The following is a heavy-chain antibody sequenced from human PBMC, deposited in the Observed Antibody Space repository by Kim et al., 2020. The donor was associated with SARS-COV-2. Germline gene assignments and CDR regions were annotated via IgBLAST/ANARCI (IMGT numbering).Heavy chain of an antibody. Sequence: GGSLRLSCAASGFTFSTYSMNWVRQAPGKGLEWVSSISRSSSYIYYADSVKGRFTISRDNAKNSLYLQMNSLRAEDTAVYYCASWGLSDYGGPIDYWGQGILVTVSS. J-gene: IGHJ4*02. CDR2: ISRSSSYI. D-gene: IGHD4-17*01. CDR1: GFTFSTYS. CDR3: ASWGLSDYGGPIDY. V-gene: IGHV3-21*01.